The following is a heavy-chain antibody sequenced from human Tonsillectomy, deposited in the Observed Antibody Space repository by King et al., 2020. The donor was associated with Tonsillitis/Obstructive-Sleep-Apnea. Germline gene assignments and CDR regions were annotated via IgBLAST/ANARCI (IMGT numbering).Heavy chain of an antibody. V-gene: IGHV3-64D*06. CDR3: GTGGDGYNGGGPFDY. Sequence: VQLVESGGGLVQPGGSLRLSCSASGFTFSSYAMHWVRQAPGKGLDYVSAISSNGGSTYYADSVKGRFTISRDNSKNTLYLQMSSLRAEDTAVYYCGTGGDGYNGGGPFDYWGQGTLVTVSS. J-gene: IGHJ4*02. CDR1: GFTFSSYA. CDR2: ISSNGGST. D-gene: IGHD5-24*01.